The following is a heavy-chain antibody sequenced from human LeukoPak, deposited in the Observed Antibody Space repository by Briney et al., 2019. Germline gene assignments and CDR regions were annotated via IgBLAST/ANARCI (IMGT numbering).Heavy chain of an antibody. D-gene: IGHD1-1*01. CDR3: ARDTYRFFDF. CDR2: INEDGSDK. CDR1: GFTFSSYW. V-gene: IGHV3-7*01. Sequence: GGSLRLSCAASGFTFSSYWMSWVRQAPGKGLEWVANINEDGSDKYYVDSVKGQFTVSRDNAKNSLYLQMNSLRAEDTAIYYCARDTYRFFDFWGQGTLVTVSS. J-gene: IGHJ4*02.